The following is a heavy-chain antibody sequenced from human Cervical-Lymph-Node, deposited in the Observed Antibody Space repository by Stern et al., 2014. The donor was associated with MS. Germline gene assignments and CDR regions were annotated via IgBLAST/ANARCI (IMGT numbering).Heavy chain of an antibody. D-gene: IGHD5-24*01. Sequence: QITLKESGPTLVNPTQTLTLTCTFSGFSLSTSGVGVGWIRQPPGKALEWLAVIYWDDDKRYSPSLKSRLTITKDTSKNQVVLTMTNMDPVDTGTYYCAHVQDGYKIDYWGQGTLVTVSS. CDR3: AHVQDGYKIDY. CDR1: GFSLSTSGVG. V-gene: IGHV2-5*02. CDR2: IYWDDDK. J-gene: IGHJ4*02.